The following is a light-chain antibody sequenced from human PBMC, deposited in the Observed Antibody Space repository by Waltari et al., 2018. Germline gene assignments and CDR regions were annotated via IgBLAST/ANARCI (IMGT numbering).Light chain of an antibody. Sequence: EIEMTQSPVMLSVSPGERVTLSCRASQSVSSNLAWYQQRPGQAPRLLIYATSTRATGVPARFSGSGSGTEFSLTISSLQSEDLAVYYCQQYNIGATFGPGTKVDIK. CDR1: QSVSSN. CDR3: QQYNIGAT. J-gene: IGKJ3*01. V-gene: IGKV3-15*01. CDR2: ATS.